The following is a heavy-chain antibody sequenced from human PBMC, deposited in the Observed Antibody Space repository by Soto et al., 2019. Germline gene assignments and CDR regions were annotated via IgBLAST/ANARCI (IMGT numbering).Heavy chain of an antibody. CDR3: VRYPASDHELFLDY. J-gene: IGHJ4*02. D-gene: IGHD3-10*01. V-gene: IGHV3-23*01. CDR1: CLRLSAPA. Sequence: SLLMCCSAWCLRLSAPAMSWVCRAPRKVLDYISHISSSGRRSWNADSVKGRLTISRDNSKNTLYRQMNSLRDEDTCAFYCVRYPASDHELFLDYWGQGTLVRVSS. CDR2: ISSSGRRS.